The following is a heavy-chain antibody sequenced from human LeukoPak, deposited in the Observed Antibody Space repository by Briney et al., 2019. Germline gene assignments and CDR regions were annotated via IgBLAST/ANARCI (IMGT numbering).Heavy chain of an antibody. J-gene: IGHJ3*02. V-gene: IGHV1-2*02. CDR2: INPNSGGT. CDR3: ARGIVGATSDAFDI. CDR1: GYTFTGYY. Sequence: AASVKVSCKASGYTFTGYYMHWVRQAPGQGLEWMGWINPNSGGTNYAQKFQGRVTMTRDTSISTAYMELSRLRSDDTAVYYCARGIVGATSDAFDIWGQGTMVTVSS. D-gene: IGHD1-26*01.